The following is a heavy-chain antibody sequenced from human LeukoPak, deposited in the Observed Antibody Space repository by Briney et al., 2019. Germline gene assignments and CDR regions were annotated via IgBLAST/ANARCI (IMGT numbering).Heavy chain of an antibody. J-gene: IGHJ4*02. D-gene: IGHD3-22*01. CDR2: IYPGDSDT. Sequence: GESLKISCKASGYSFTYYFIAWVRQMPGKGLEWMGFIYPGDSDTKYSPYFQGKVTITADKSTTTAYLQWSSLEATDTAMYDYARHRGGGRTSRYYDYWGQGTLVTVSS. CDR1: GYSFTYYF. V-gene: IGHV5-51*01. CDR3: ARHRGGGRTSRYYDY.